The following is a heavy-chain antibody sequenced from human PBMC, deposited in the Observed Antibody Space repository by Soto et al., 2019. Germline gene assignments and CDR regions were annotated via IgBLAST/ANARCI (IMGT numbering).Heavy chain of an antibody. Sequence: GGSLRLSCAASGFTFSNYWMAWVRQAPGKGLEWVANIKQDGSEKYYVDSVKGRFTISRDNAKNSLYLQMNSLRAEDTAVYYCARGCSGGSCYSIWFDYWGQGTQVTVSS. J-gene: IGHJ4*02. CDR3: ARGCSGGSCYSIWFDY. V-gene: IGHV3-7*03. CDR2: IKQDGSEK. CDR1: GFTFSNYW. D-gene: IGHD2-15*01.